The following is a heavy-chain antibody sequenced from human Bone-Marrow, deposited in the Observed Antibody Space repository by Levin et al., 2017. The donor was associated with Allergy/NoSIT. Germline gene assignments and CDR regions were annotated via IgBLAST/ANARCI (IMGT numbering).Heavy chain of an antibody. CDR2: ISGSGGST. D-gene: IGHD6-13*01. CDR3: AKDKGSSFGWFDP. J-gene: IGHJ5*02. V-gene: IGHV3-23*01. Sequence: GESLKISCAASGFTFSSYAMSWVRQAPGKGLEWVSAISGSGGSTYYADSVKGRFTISRDNSKNTLYLQMNSLRAEDTAVYYCAKDKGSSFGWFDPWGQGTLVTVSS. CDR1: GFTFSSYA.